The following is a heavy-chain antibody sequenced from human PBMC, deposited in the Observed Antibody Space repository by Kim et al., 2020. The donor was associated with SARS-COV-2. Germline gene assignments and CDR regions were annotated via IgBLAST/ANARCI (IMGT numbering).Heavy chain of an antibody. CDR3: ARDQRGYGDSTPATTYGMDV. J-gene: IGHJ6*02. CDR2: IYYSGST. Sequence: SETLSLTCTVSGGSISSYYWSWIRQPPGKGLEWIGYIYYSGSTNYNPSLKSRVTISVDTSKNQFSLKLSSVTAADTAVYYCARDQRGYGDSTPATTYGMDVWGQGTTVTVSS. D-gene: IGHD4-17*01. V-gene: IGHV4-59*01. CDR1: GGSISSYY.